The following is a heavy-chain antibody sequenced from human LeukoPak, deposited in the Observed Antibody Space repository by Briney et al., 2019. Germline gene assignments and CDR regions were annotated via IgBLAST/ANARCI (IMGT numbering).Heavy chain of an antibody. Sequence: HPGGSLRLSCAASGFTFSSYAMSWVRQAPGKGLEWVSAINGSGGSTYYADSVKGRFTISTNNSKNTLSLQLNSLRAEDTAVYYGAHISSSWPDYWGQGTLVTVSS. CDR2: INGSGGST. CDR1: GFTFSSYA. J-gene: IGHJ4*02. D-gene: IGHD6-13*01. CDR3: AHISSSWPDY. V-gene: IGHV3-23*01.